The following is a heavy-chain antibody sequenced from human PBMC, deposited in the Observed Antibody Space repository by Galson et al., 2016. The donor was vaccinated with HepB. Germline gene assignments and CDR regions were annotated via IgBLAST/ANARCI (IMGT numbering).Heavy chain of an antibody. CDR3: VRDSGVAADGTFFLFYL. CDR1: GGSFNDYY. D-gene: IGHD6-13*01. J-gene: IGHJ5*02. V-gene: IGHV4-34*01. Sequence: SETLSLTCAVYGGSFNDYYWSWIRQSPGKGLEWIGEISHSGSTNYSPSLKSRVTISVDTSKHQFSLRLSSVTAADTAVYYWVRDSGVAADGTFFLFYLWGQGILVAVSS. CDR2: ISHSGST.